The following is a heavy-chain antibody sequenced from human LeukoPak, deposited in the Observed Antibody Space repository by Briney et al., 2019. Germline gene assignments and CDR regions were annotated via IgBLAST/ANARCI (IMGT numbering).Heavy chain of an antibody. CDR1: GFTLSSYE. CDR2: ISSSGSTI. Sequence: GGSLRLSCAASGFTLSSYEMNWVRQAPGKGLEWVSYISSSGSTIYYADSVKGRFTLSRDNAKNSLYLQMNSLRAEDTAVYYCARATSLITMIVVVTHAFDIWGQGTMVTVSS. CDR3: ARATSLITMIVVVTHAFDI. J-gene: IGHJ3*02. D-gene: IGHD3-22*01. V-gene: IGHV3-48*03.